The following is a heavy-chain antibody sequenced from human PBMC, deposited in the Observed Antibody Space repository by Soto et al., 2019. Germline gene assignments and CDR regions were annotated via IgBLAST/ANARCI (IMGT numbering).Heavy chain of an antibody. CDR2: ISYDGSNK. J-gene: IGHJ6*02. V-gene: IGHV3-30*18. D-gene: IGHD4-17*01. Sequence: GGSLRLSCAASGFTFSSYGMHWVRQAPGKGLEWVAVISYDGSNKYYADSVKGRFTISRDNSKNTLYLQMNSLRAEDTAVYYCAKDSLDYGYYYYGMDVWGQGTTVTVSS. CDR1: GFTFSSYG. CDR3: AKDSLDYGYYYYGMDV.